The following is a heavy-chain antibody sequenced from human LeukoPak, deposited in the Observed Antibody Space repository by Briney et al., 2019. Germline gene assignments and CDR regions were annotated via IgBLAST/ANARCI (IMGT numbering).Heavy chain of an antibody. D-gene: IGHD2/OR15-2a*01. CDR1: GGSIRDTTYY. Sequence: PSETLSLTCTVSGGSIRDTTYYWGWIRQPPGKGLEWIGSIYYSGNTYYNPSLMSRVTISVDTSKNQFSLNLSSVTAAGTAVYYCARGRTRTIVRGPIYDYWGQGTLVTVSS. CDR3: ARGRTRTIVRGPIYDY. V-gene: IGHV4-39*07. J-gene: IGHJ4*02. CDR2: IYYSGNT.